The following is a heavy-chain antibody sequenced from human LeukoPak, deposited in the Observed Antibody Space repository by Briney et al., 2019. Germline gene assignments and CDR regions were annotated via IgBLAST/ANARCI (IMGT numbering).Heavy chain of an antibody. V-gene: IGHV4-39*07. CDR2: IYYSGST. Sequence: SETLSLTCAVYGGSFSSYYWGWIRQPPGKGLEWIGSIYYSGSTYYNPSLKSRVTISVDTSKNQFSLKLSSVTAADTAVYYCARVDGYTYYYYYYMDVWGKGTTVTVSS. CDR1: GGSFSSYY. CDR3: ARVDGYTYYYYYYMDV. J-gene: IGHJ6*03. D-gene: IGHD5-24*01.